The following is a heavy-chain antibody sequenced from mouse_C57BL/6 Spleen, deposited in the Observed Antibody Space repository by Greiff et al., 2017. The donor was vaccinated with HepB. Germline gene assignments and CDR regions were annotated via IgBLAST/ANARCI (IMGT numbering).Heavy chain of an antibody. J-gene: IGHJ4*01. V-gene: IGHV1-59*01. D-gene: IGHD2-2*01. Sequence: QVQLQQPGAELVRPGTSVKLSCKASGYTFTSYWMHWVKQRPGQGLEWIGVIDPSDSYTNYNQKFKGKATLTVDTSSSTAYMQLSSLTSEDSAVYYCADGYGGGDYAMDYWGQGTSVTVSS. CDR2: IDPSDSYT. CDR3: ADGYGGGDYAMDY. CDR1: GYTFTSYW.